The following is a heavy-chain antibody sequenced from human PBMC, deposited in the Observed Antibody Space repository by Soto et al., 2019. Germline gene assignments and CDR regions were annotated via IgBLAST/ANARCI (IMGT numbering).Heavy chain of an antibody. CDR3: ASFFGYDSSTSSRHYYGMDV. CDR2: INHSGST. J-gene: IGHJ6*02. CDR1: GGSFSGYY. D-gene: IGHD2-2*03. V-gene: IGHV4-34*01. Sequence: PSETLSLTCAVYGGSFSGYYWSWIRQPPGKGLEWIGEINHSGSTNYNPSLKSRVTISVDTSKNQFSLKLSSVTAADTAVYYCASFFGYDSSTSSRHYYGMDVWGQGTTVTVSS.